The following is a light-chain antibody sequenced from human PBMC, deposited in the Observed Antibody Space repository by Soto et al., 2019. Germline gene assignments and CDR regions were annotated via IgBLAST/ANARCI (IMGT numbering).Light chain of an antibody. V-gene: IGKV3-20*01. Sequence: EIVMTQSPTTLSVSPGERATHSCRASRSVGKNSAWYQQEPIAWYQQRPGQAPRLLIYGASTRAAGIPARFSGSGSGTEFTLTISRLEPEDFAVYYCQLYGISPHFGQGTRLEIK. CDR1: RSVGKNSAWYQQE. J-gene: IGKJ5*01. CDR2: GAS. CDR3: QLYGISPH.